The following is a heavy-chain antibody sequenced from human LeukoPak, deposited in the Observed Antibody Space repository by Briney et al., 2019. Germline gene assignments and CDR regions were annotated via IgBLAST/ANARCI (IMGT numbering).Heavy chain of an antibody. V-gene: IGHV4-39*02. D-gene: IGHD6-6*01. Sequence: SETLSLTCTVSGDSLNSSTYYWGWVRQPPGKGLEYIGSVFYSGNSYYNPTLKGRVTLSIDTSKNHFSLRLSSVTAADTAVYYCARSLFRIAARPHFDYWGRGTLVTVSS. CDR1: GDSLNSSTYY. CDR2: VFYSGNS. J-gene: IGHJ4*02. CDR3: ARSLFRIAARPHFDY.